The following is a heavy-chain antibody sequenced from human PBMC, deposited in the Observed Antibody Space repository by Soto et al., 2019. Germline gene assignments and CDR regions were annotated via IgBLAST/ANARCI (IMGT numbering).Heavy chain of an antibody. J-gene: IGHJ4*02. CDR2: IWYDGSNK. V-gene: IGHV3-33*01. CDR3: ARVGGVRSGYYDY. D-gene: IGHD3-22*01. CDR1: GFTFSSYG. Sequence: SLRLSRGASGFTFSSYGMDWGRPAPGKGLEWVAVIWYDGSNKYYADSVKGRFTISRDNSKNTLYLQMNSLRAEDTAVYYCARVGGVRSGYYDYWGQGTLVTVSS.